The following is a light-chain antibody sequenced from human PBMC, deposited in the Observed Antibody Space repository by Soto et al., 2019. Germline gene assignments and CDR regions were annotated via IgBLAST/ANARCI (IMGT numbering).Light chain of an antibody. CDR3: SSYTSSSTPLYV. CDR1: SSDVGGYNY. CDR2: DVS. Sequence: QSVLTQPASVSESPGQSITISCTGTSSDVGGYNYVSWYQQHPGKAPKLMIYDVSNRPSGVSNRFSGSKSGNTASLTISGLQAEDEADYYCSSYTSSSTPLYVFGTGTNLTVL. V-gene: IGLV2-14*01. J-gene: IGLJ1*01.